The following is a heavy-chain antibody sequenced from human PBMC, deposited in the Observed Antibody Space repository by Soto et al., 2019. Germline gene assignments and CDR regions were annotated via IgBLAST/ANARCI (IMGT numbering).Heavy chain of an antibody. CDR1: GYTFTSYY. V-gene: IGHV1-46*01. Sequence: GASVKVSCKASGYTFTSYYMHWVRQAPGQGLEWMGIINPSGGSTSYAQKFQGRVTMTRDTSTSTVYMELSSLRSEDTAVYYCARSPNTDYYYYYGMDVWGQGTTVTVSS. CDR3: ARSPNTDYYYYYGMDV. J-gene: IGHJ6*02. CDR2: INPSGGST. D-gene: IGHD4-17*01.